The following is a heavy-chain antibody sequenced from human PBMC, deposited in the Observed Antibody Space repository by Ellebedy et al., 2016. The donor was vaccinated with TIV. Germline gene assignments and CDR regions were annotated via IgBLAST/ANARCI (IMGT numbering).Heavy chain of an antibody. CDR2: IKSKTDGGTT. D-gene: IGHD5-12*01. V-gene: IGHV3-15*01. J-gene: IGHJ4*02. CDR3: TTGLWATSGYFDY. Sequence: GESLKISXAASGFTFSNAWMSWVRQAPGKGLEWVGRIKSKTDGGTTDYAAPVKGRFTISRDDSKNTLYLQMNSLKTEDTAVYYCTTGLWATSGYFDYWGQGTLVTVSS. CDR1: GFTFSNAW.